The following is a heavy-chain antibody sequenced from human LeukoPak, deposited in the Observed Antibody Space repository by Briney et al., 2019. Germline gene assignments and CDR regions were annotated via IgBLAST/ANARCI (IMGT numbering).Heavy chain of an antibody. J-gene: IGHJ4*02. CDR3: ARVGHSSSVNY. D-gene: IGHD6-13*01. CDR1: GGSFSGYY. V-gene: IGHV4-34*01. Sequence: PSETLSLTCAVYGGSFSGYYWSWIRRPPGKGLEWIGEINHSGSTNYNPSLKSRVTISVDTSKNQFSLKLSSVTAADTAVYYCARVGHSSSVNYWGQGTLVTVSS. CDR2: INHSGST.